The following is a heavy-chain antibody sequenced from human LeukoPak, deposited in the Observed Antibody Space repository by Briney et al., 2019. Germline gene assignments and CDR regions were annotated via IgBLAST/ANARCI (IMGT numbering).Heavy chain of an antibody. CDR2: IHSDGISP. D-gene: IGHD4-17*01. V-gene: IGHV3-74*01. CDR1: GFTFSSYG. CDR3: AKGGATVIDY. Sequence: PGGSLRLSCAASGFTFSSYGMHWVRQAPGKVLGWVSRIHSDGISPSYADSVKGRFTISRDNAKNTLYLQMNSLRADDTAVYYCAKGGATVIDYWGQGTLVTVSS. J-gene: IGHJ4*02.